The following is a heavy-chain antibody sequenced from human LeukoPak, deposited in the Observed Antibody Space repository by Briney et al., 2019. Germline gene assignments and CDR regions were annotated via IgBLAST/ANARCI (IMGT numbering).Heavy chain of an antibody. CDR1: GDSITSGAFY. D-gene: IGHD4/OR15-4a*01. CDR3: ARRDYAAWFDP. CDR2: VYYSGST. Sequence: SETLSLTCNVSGDSITSGAFYWAWIRQSPGMGLEWIGNVYYSGSTQYNPSLRGRVSISMDKTKNQFSLNLNSVSVTDTAIYYCARRDYAAWFDPWGQGTLVTVSS. V-gene: IGHV4-39*01. J-gene: IGHJ5*02.